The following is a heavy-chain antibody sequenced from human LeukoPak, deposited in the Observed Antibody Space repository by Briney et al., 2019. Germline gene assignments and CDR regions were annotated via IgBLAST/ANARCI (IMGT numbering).Heavy chain of an antibody. D-gene: IGHD3-16*01. J-gene: IGHJ4*02. V-gene: IGHV3-9*01. Sequence: GGSLRLSCAASGFTFDDYAMHWVRQAPGKGLEWVSGISWNSGSIGYADSVKGRFTISRDNAKNSLYLQMNSLRAEDTAFYYCAKDRGLRLGELEYWGQGTLVTVSS. CDR3: AKDRGLRLGELEY. CDR2: ISWNSGSI. CDR1: GFTFDDYA.